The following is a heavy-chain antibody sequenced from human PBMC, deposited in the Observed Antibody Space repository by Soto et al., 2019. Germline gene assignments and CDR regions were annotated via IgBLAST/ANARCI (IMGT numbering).Heavy chain of an antibody. D-gene: IGHD3-10*01. CDR1: GFTFDDYT. Sequence: GGSLRLSCAASGFTFDDYTMHWVRQVPGKGLEWVSLITWNGGSRFYADSVKGRFTISRDNSKNSLYLEMNSLTTEDTAFYYCAKDPEGPRFGFFDHWGQGTLVTVSS. J-gene: IGHJ4*02. CDR3: AKDPEGPRFGFFDH. CDR2: ITWNGGSR. V-gene: IGHV3-43*01.